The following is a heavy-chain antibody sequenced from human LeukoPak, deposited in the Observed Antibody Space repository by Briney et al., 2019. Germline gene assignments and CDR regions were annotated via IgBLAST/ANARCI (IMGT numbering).Heavy chain of an antibody. CDR3: TRAIRTAAPDS. D-gene: IGHD2-21*02. J-gene: IGHJ4*02. CDR1: GFSFSSYW. V-gene: IGHV3-74*01. CDR2: INSDGSST. Sequence: GGSLRLSCESSGFSFSSYWMHWVRQAPGKGLVWVSTINSDGSSTSFADSVKGRFTVSRGNVRNTLYLEMNSLRAEDTAVYYCTRAIRTAAPDSWGQGTLVTVSS.